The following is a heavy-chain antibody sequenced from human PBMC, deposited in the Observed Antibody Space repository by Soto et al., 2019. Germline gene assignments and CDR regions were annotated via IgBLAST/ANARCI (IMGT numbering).Heavy chain of an antibody. CDR2: ISAYNGNT. CDR3: AREAAIGYCSSTSCYALDY. Sequence: GASVKVSCKASGYTFTSYGISWVRQAPGQGLEWMGWISAYNGNTNYAQKLQGRVTMTTDTSTSTAYMELRSLRSDDTAVYYCAREAAIGYCSSTSCYALDYWGQRTLVTGSS. J-gene: IGHJ4*02. V-gene: IGHV1-18*01. CDR1: GYTFTSYG. D-gene: IGHD2-2*01.